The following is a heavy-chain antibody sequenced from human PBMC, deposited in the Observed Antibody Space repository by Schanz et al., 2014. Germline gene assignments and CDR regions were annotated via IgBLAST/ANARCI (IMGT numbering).Heavy chain of an antibody. J-gene: IGHJ4*02. CDR3: AKEKEEVAADGSFFDY. Sequence: QAQLVESGGGVVQPGRSLRLSCAVSGFTFGGYALHWVRQAPGKGLEWVAVISYDGSTKYYADSVKGRFTISRDNSKNTLYLQINSLRAEDTAVYYCAKEKEEVAADGSFFDYWGQGTLVTVSS. CDR2: ISYDGSTK. D-gene: IGHD6-13*01. CDR1: GFTFGGYA. V-gene: IGHV3-30-3*01.